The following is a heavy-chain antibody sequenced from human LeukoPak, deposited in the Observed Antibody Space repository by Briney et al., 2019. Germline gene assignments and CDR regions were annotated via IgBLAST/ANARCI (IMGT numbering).Heavy chain of an antibody. Sequence: ASETLSLTCTVSGGSISSYYWSWIRQPPGKGLEWIGYIYYSGSTNYNPSLKSRVTISVDTSKNQFSLKLSSVTAADTAVYYCARVHRDYGVGYYGLDVWGQGTTVTVSS. CDR3: ARVHRDYGVGYYGLDV. D-gene: IGHD4-17*01. J-gene: IGHJ6*02. V-gene: IGHV4-59*01. CDR1: GGSISSYY. CDR2: IYYSGST.